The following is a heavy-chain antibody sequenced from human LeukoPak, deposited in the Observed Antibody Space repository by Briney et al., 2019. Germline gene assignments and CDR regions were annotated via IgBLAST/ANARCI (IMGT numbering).Heavy chain of an antibody. Sequence: PETLSLTCTVSGGSISSYYWSWIRQPPGKGLEWIGYIYYSGSTNYNPSLKSRVTISVDTSKNQFSLKLSSVTAADTAVYYCARLFHDSSGYYFLDYWGQGTLVTVSS. CDR3: ARLFHDSSGYYFLDY. D-gene: IGHD3-22*01. CDR2: IYYSGST. CDR1: GGSISSYY. V-gene: IGHV4-59*08. J-gene: IGHJ4*02.